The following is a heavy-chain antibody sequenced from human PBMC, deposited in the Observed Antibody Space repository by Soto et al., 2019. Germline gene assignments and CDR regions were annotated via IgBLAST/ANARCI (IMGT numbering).Heavy chain of an antibody. CDR1: GGTFSTHA. CDR2: IIPISGTT. D-gene: IGHD2-15*01. J-gene: IGHJ6*02. Sequence: GASVKVSCKASGGTFSTHAIIWVRQAPGHGLEWMGGIIPISGTTYYTQKFQGRVTITADEPMSTAFMELSSLKSEDTAVFYCARGYCSGGNCYSGMDVWGQGTMVTVSS. CDR3: ARGYCSGGNCYSGMDV. V-gene: IGHV1-69*13.